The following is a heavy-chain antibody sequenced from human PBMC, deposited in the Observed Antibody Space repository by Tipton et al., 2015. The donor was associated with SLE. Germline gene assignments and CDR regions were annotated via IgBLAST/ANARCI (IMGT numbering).Heavy chain of an antibody. D-gene: IGHD3-3*01. V-gene: IGHV3-72*01. CDR3: ARCNNEWSGEFDY. J-gene: IGHJ4*02. CDR1: GFTFSDHY. Sequence: SLRLSCAVSGFTFSDHYMDWVRQAPGKGLEWVGRVKDKPNSYTTEYAASVKGRSTISRDDSKNSLYLQMNSLKTDDTAVYYCARCNNEWSGEFDYWGQGTLVTVSS. CDR2: VKDKPNSYTT.